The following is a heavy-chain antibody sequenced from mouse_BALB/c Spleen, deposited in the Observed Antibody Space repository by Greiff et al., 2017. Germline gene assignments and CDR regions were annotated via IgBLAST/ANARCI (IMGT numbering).Heavy chain of an antibody. J-gene: IGHJ1*01. CDR3: ARSAYYRYPLNFDV. V-gene: IGHV1S56*01. D-gene: IGHD2-14*01. CDR1: GYTFSSYY. Sequence: VQLQQSGPELVKPGASVRISCKASGYTFSSYYIQWVQQRPGQGLEWIGWIYHGNVNTKYNEKFKGKATLTADKSSSTAYMQLSSLTSEDSAVYFCARSAYYRYPLNFDVWGAGTTVTVSS. CDR2: IYHGNVNT.